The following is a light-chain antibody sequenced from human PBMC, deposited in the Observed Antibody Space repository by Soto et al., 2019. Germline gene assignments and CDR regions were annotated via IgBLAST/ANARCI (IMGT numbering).Light chain of an antibody. CDR3: SSFSVASPL. Sequence: QSALTQPASMSGSPGQSVTISCAGTSSDIGGYNYVSWYQHRPGTAPKLIIYDVSSRPSGVSHRFSASKSGNTASLTISGLQAEDEADYYCSSFSVASPLFGTGTKLTVL. J-gene: IGLJ1*01. V-gene: IGLV2-14*01. CDR2: DVS. CDR1: SSDIGGYNY.